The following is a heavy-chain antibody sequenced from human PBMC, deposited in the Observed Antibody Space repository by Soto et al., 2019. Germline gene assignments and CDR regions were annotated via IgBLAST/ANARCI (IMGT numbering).Heavy chain of an antibody. CDR3: ACDFWSGYSQLYYYYGMDV. Sequence: ASVKVSCKASGYTFTSYDINWVRQATGQGLEWMGWMNPNSGNTGYAQKFQGRVTMTRNTPISTAYMELSSLRSEDTAVYYCACDFWSGYSQLYYYYGMDVWGQGTTVTVSS. J-gene: IGHJ6*02. D-gene: IGHD3-3*01. CDR1: GYTFTSYD. CDR2: MNPNSGNT. V-gene: IGHV1-8*01.